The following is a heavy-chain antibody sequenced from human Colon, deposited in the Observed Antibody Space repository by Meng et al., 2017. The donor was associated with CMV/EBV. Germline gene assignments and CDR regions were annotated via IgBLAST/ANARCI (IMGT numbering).Heavy chain of an antibody. CDR2: ISGSGGST. CDR1: GFTFSSYA. V-gene: IGHV3-23*01. Sequence: GESLKISCAASGFTFSSYAMSWVRQAPGKGLEWVSAISGSGGSTYYADSVKGRFTISRNNYKNTLYLQMNSLRAEDTAVYYCAKWESLPLIYSSSYYFDYWGQGTLVTVSS. J-gene: IGHJ4*02. D-gene: IGHD6-6*01. CDR3: AKWESLPLIYSSSYYFDY.